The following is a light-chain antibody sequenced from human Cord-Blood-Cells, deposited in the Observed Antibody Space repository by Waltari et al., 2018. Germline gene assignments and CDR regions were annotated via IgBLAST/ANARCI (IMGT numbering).Light chain of an antibody. CDR1: QSVSSY. V-gene: IGKV3-11*02. CDR3: QQRRGT. J-gene: IGKJ3*01. CDR2: DAS. Sequence: EIVLTQSPATLSLSPGERATLSCRASQSVSSYLAWYQQKPGQAPRLLIYDASNRATGIPARFSGSGSGRDFTLTISSLEPEDFAVYYCQQRRGTFGPGTKVDIK.